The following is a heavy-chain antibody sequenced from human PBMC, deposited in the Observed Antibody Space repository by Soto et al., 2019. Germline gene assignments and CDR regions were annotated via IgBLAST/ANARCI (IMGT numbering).Heavy chain of an antibody. J-gene: IGHJ3*02. V-gene: IGHV5-51*01. D-gene: IGHD3-9*01. CDR3: ARPVYDILTGPCHDDAFDI. CDR1: GYSFTSYW. Sequence: GESLKISCKGSGYSFTSYWIGWVRQMPGKGLEWMGIIYPGDSDTRYSPPFQGQVTISADKSISTAYLQWSSLKASDTAMYYCARPVYDILTGPCHDDAFDIWGQGTMVTVSS. CDR2: IYPGDSDT.